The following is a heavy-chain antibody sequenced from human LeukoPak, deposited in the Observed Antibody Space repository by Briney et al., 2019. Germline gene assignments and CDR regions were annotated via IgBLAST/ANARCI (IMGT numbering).Heavy chain of an antibody. CDR3: AKGGSYHRGYFGY. CDR2: IWYDGTNK. CDR1: GFTFSNYD. J-gene: IGHJ4*02. V-gene: IGHV3-33*06. Sequence: GGSLRLSCAASGFTFSNYDMHWVRQAPGKGLEWVAVIWYDGTNKYYADSVKGRFTISRDNSKNTLYLQMNSLRAEDTAVYYCAKGGSYHRGYFGYWGQGTLVTVSS. D-gene: IGHD1-26*01.